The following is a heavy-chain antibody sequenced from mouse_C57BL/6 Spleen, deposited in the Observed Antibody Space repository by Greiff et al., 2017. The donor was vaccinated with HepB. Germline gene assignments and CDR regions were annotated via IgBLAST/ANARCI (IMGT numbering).Heavy chain of an antibody. J-gene: IGHJ4*01. D-gene: IGHD3-2*02. CDR2: ISNGGGST. Sequence: EVQLVASGGGLVQPGGSLKLSCAASGFTFSDYYMYWVRQTPEKRLEWVAYISNGGGSTYYPDTVKGRFTISRDNAKNTLYLQMSRLKSEDTAMYYCARPTAQAYYAIDYWGQGTSVTVSS. CDR1: GFTFSDYY. V-gene: IGHV5-12*01. CDR3: ARPTAQAYYAIDY.